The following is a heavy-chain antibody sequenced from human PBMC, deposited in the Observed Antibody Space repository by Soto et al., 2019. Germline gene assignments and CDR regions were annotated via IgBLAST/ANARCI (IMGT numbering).Heavy chain of an antibody. Sequence: ASVKVSCKASGYTFTSYYMHWVRQAPGQGLKWMGIINPSGGSTSYAQKFQGRVTMTRDTSTSTVYMELSSLRSEDTAVYYCASITLGYCTNGVCSDYWGQGTLVTVSS. V-gene: IGHV1-46*01. CDR3: ASITLGYCTNGVCSDY. J-gene: IGHJ4*02. CDR1: GYTFTSYY. D-gene: IGHD2-8*01. CDR2: INPSGGST.